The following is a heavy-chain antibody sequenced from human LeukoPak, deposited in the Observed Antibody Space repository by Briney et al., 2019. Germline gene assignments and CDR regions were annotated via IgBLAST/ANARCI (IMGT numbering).Heavy chain of an antibody. D-gene: IGHD3-10*01. CDR2: IYNSGTT. CDR3: ASRVYGLGSFNY. V-gene: IGHV4-39*01. CDR1: GDSISSTSYY. Sequence: PSETLSLTCTVSGDSISSTSYYWDWIRQPPGKGLEWIGSIYNSGTTYYNPSIKSRVTISVDTSKNQFSLKVSSVTAADTAVYYCASRVYGLGSFNYWGQGTLVTVSS. J-gene: IGHJ4*01.